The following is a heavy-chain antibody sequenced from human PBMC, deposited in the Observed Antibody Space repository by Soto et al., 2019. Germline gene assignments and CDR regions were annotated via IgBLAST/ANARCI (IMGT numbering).Heavy chain of an antibody. Sequence: SGPTLVNATRTLTLTCTFSGFSLSTSGVGVGWIRQPPGKALEWLALIYWDDAKHYSPSLKSRLTIPKDTSKNQVVLTMTNMDPVDTATYYCAHKGGGDRILDYWGQGTLVTVSS. CDR3: AHKGGGDRILDY. V-gene: IGHV2-5*02. CDR1: GFSLSTSGVG. CDR2: IYWDDAK. D-gene: IGHD3-16*01. J-gene: IGHJ4*02.